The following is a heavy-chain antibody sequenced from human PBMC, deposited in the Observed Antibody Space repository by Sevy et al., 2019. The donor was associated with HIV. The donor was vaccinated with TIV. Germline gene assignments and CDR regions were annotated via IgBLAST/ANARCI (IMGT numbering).Heavy chain of an antibody. CDR2: IIPIFGST. CDR1: GGTFSDYA. CDR3: ARFKYYGSQSLYYFDY. D-gene: IGHD3-10*01. J-gene: IGHJ4*02. V-gene: IGHV1-69*13. Sequence: ASVKVSCKASGGTFSDYAISWRRQAPGRGLEWMGGIIPIFGSTNYAEKFQGRVTLTADESTNTFYMELTRLRSEDSAVYYCARFKYYGSQSLYYFDYWGQGTLVTVSS.